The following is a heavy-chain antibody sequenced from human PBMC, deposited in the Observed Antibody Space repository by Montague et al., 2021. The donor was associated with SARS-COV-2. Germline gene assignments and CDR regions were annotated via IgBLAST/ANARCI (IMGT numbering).Heavy chain of an antibody. Sequence: SETLSLTCTVSGGSINNYYWSWIRQPPGKGLEWIGYIYDYGSAKYNPSLRSRVTISVDTSKNQFSLKLRSVTAVDTAVYYCARHANWDWYYFDYWGQGTLVTVSS. CDR3: ARHANWDWYYFDY. J-gene: IGHJ4*02. CDR1: GGSINNYY. V-gene: IGHV4-59*08. CDR2: IYDYGSA. D-gene: IGHD7-27*01.